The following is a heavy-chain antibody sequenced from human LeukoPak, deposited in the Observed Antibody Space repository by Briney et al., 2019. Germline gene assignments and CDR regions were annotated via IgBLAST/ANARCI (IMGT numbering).Heavy chain of an antibody. J-gene: IGHJ4*02. Sequence: ASVKVSCKASGYTFTGYYMHWVRQAPGQGLEWMGWINPNSGGTKYAQKFQGRVTMTRDTSISTAYMALSRLRSDDTAVYYCAREMTTVTSVDYWGQRTLVTLSS. CDR1: GYTFTGYY. CDR3: AREMTTVTSVDY. CDR2: INPNSGGT. V-gene: IGHV1-2*02. D-gene: IGHD4-11*01.